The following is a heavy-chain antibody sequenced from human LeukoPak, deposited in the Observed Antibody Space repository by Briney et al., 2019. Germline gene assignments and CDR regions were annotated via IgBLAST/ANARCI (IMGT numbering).Heavy chain of an antibody. Sequence: SETLSLTCTVSGGSISSYYWSWIRQPPGKGLEWIGYIYTSGSTNYNPSLKSRVTISVDTSKNQFSLKLSSVTAADTAVYYCARVADAGSGRYSLAGWFDPWGQGTLVTVSS. D-gene: IGHD3-10*01. CDR1: GGSISSYY. CDR3: ARVADAGSGRYSLAGWFDP. V-gene: IGHV4-4*09. J-gene: IGHJ5*02. CDR2: IYTSGST.